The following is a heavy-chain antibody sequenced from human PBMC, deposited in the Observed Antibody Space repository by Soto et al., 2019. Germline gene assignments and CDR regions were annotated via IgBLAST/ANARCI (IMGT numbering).Heavy chain of an antibody. CDR1: GGSFSGYY. V-gene: IGHV4-34*01. CDR3: ARTPSGLTNFDY. CDR2: INHSGST. Sequence: SETLSLTCAVYGGSFSGYYWSWIRQPPGKGLEWIGEINHSGSTNYNPSLKSRVTISVDTSKNQFSLKLSSVTAADTAVYYCARTPSGLTNFDYWGQGTLVTVS. D-gene: IGHD5-12*01. J-gene: IGHJ4*02.